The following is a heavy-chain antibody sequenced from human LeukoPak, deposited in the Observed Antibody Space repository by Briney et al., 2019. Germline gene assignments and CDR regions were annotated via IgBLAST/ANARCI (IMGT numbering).Heavy chain of an antibody. V-gene: IGHV4-59*01. CDR1: GGSISSYY. Sequence: SETLSLTCTVSGGSISSYYWSWIRQPPGKGLEWIGYIYYSGSTNYNPSLKSRVTISVDTSKNQFSLKLGSVTAADTAVYYCAREHYDILPIWGQGTMVTVSS. CDR3: AREHYDILPI. J-gene: IGHJ3*02. D-gene: IGHD3-9*01. CDR2: IYYSGST.